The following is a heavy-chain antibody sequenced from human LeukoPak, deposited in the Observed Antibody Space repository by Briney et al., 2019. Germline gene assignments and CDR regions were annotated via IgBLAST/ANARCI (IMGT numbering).Heavy chain of an antibody. CDR1: GYTFGNYG. CDR2: ISGFNGNT. V-gene: IGHV1-18*01. CDR3: ARDLNVESFVPQWEGAAGPLGVFDI. Sequence: ASVKVSCKAAGYTFGNYGIKWVRQAPGQGLEWVGWISGFNGNTNYAQNFHDRVTMTTDTSTTTAYMELRNLRSDDTAVYYCARDLNVESFVPQWEGAAGPLGVFDIWGQGTMVTVSP. D-gene: IGHD6-13*01. J-gene: IGHJ3*02.